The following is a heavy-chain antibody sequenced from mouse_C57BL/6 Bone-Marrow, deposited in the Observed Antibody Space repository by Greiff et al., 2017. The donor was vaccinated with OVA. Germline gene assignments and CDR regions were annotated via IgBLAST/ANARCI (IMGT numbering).Heavy chain of an antibody. J-gene: IGHJ2*01. CDR3: ARLNYYSDYDFDY. D-gene: IGHD2-13*01. V-gene: IGHV1-22*01. Sequence: EVQLQQSGPELVKPGASVKMSCKASGYTFTDYNMHWVKQSHGKSLEWIGYINPNNGGTSYNQKFKGKATLTVNKSSSTAYMELRSLTSEDSAVYYGARLNYYSDYDFDYWGQGTTLTVSS. CDR2: INPNNGGT. CDR1: GYTFTDYN.